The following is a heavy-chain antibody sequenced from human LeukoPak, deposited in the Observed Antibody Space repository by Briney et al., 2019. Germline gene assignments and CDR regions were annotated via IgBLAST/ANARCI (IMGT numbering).Heavy chain of an antibody. CDR3: ARGDYGLYFFDS. CDR2: FYYSRTT. J-gene: IGHJ4*02. CDR1: GGSISRGGYY. Sequence: SQTLSLTCTVSGGSISRGGYYWNWIRQHPREGLEWIGYFYYSRTTSYNPSLKSRATISVDTSNNQFSLKLSSVTAADTAVYYCARGDYGLYFFDSWGRGTLVTVSS. D-gene: IGHD4-17*01. V-gene: IGHV4-31*03.